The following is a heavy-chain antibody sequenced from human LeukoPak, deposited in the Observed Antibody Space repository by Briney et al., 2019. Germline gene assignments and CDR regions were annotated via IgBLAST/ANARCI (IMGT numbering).Heavy chain of an antibody. CDR2: IKQDGSEK. D-gene: IGHD5-18*01. CDR3: ARDRRYSYIDY. CDR1: EFTFSNYW. Sequence: PGGSLSLSCAASEFTFSNYWMNWVRQAPGKGLEWVANIKQDGSEKYYVDSVKGRFTISRDNAKNSLYLQMNSLRAEDTAVYYCARDRRYSYIDYWGQGTLVAVSS. J-gene: IGHJ4*02. V-gene: IGHV3-7*04.